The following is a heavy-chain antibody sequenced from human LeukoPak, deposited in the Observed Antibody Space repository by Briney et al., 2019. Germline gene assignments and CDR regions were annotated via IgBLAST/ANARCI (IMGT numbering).Heavy chain of an antibody. CDR2: IGISSGNT. D-gene: IGHD5-12*01. CDR3: ARDHRYAFDN. V-gene: IGHV3-21*05. Sequence: GGSLRLSCAASGFNFIDYSMNWVRQAPGKGLEWISYIGISSGNTKYADSVKGRFTISRDKARNSLYLQMNSLRVEDTAVYYCARDHRYAFDNWGHGALVTVSS. J-gene: IGHJ4*01. CDR1: GFNFIDYS.